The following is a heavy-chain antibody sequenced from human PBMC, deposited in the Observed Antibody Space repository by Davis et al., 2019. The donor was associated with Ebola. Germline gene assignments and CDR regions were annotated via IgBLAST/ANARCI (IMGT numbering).Heavy chain of an antibody. D-gene: IGHD1-26*01. CDR3: ARTSIVGTTTTASDI. Sequence: AASVKVSCKASGYTFNNYAISWVRQAPGQGLEWMGWISAYNGNTNYAQILQGRVTMTTDTSTGTAYMDLRSLKSDDTAVYFCARTSIVGTTTTASDIWGQGTKVTVSS. J-gene: IGHJ3*02. CDR2: ISAYNGNT. CDR1: GYTFNNYA. V-gene: IGHV1-18*01.